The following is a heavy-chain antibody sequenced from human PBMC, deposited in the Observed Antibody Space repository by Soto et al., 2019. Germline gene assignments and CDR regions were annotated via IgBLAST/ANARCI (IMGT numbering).Heavy chain of an antibody. D-gene: IGHD2-15*01. CDR2: ISSSGSTI. J-gene: IGHJ5*02. V-gene: IGHV3-11*01. Sequence: GGSLRLSCAASGFTFSDYYMSWIRQAPGKGLEWVSYISSSGSTIYYADSVKGRFTITRDNAKNSRYLQMNSLRAEDTAVYYCARDVTTQEVGVAATHNWFDPWGQGTLVTVSS. CDR1: GFTFSDYY. CDR3: ARDVTTQEVGVAATHNWFDP.